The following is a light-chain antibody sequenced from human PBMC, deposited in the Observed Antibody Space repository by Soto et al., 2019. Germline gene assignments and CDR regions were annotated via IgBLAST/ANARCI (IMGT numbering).Light chain of an antibody. J-gene: IGLJ3*02. CDR1: SSDVGGYNY. Sequence: QSALTQPASVSGSPGQSITISCTGTSSDVGGYNYVSWYQHHPGIAPKLMIYDVSLRPSGVSNRFSGSKSDNTASLTISGLQAEDEADYYCSSYTSSTTVVFGGGTKLTVL. CDR2: DVS. CDR3: SSYTSSTTVV. V-gene: IGLV2-14*03.